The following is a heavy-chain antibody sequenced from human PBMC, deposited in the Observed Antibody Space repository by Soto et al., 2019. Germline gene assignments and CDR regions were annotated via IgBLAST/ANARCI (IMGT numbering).Heavy chain of an antibody. Sequence: EVLLVEPGGGLVKPGGSLRLSCAASGFTFSDAWLSWVRQAPGKGLEWVGRIKSRGSGGTTHYAAPVNARLTISRDDSENTMYLQMNRLKTEDTAVYFCSWRNTETTMGYWGQGTLVTVSS. D-gene: IGHD4-17*01. V-gene: IGHV3-15*01. J-gene: IGHJ4*02. CDR1: GFTFSDAW. CDR2: IKSRGSGGTT. CDR3: SWRNTETTMGY.